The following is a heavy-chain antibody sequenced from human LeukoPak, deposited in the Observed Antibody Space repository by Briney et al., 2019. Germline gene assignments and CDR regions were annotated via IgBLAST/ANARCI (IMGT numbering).Heavy chain of an antibody. CDR3: ARAPSGFTYGPGDH. CDR1: GYTFTSYY. V-gene: IGHV1-2*06. Sequence: ASVNVSFKASGYTFTSYYMHWVRQAPGQGLEWMGRINPNSGGTNYAQKFQGRVTMTRDTSISTAYMELRSLRSDDTAVYYCARAPSGFTYGPGDHWGQGTLVTVSS. CDR2: INPNSGGT. D-gene: IGHD5-18*01. J-gene: IGHJ4*02.